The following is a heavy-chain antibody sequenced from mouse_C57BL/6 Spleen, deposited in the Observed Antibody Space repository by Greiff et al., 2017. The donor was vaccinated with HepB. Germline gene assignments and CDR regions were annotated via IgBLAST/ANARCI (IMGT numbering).Heavy chain of an antibody. J-gene: IGHJ1*03. D-gene: IGHD1-1*01. CDR1: GYTFTSYT. CDR3: ARGGVITTVVATPHWYFDV. Sequence: QVQLQQSGAELARPGASVKMSCKASGYTFTSYTMHWVKQRPGQGLEWIGYINPSSGYTKYNQKFKDKATLTADKSSSTAYMQLSSLTSEDSAVYYCARGGVITTVVATPHWYFDVGGTGTTVTVSS. CDR2: INPSSGYT. V-gene: IGHV1-4*01.